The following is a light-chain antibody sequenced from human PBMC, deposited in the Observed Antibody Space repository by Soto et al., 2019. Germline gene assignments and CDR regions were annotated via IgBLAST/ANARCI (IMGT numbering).Light chain of an antibody. CDR1: QSMSSW. Sequence: DIQMTQSPSTRSASVGDRVTITGRASQSMSSWLDWYQQKPGKAPKLLIYDASSLESGVPSRFSGSGSGTEFTLTVSSLQPDDFATDYCQQYNSYSSTCGQGTKVEIK. CDR2: DAS. CDR3: QQYNSYSST. V-gene: IGKV1-5*01. J-gene: IGKJ1*01.